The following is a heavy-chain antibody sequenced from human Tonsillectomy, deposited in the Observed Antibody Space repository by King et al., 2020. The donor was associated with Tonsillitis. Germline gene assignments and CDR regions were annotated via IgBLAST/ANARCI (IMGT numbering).Heavy chain of an antibody. CDR1: GYTFSGFY. D-gene: IGHD6-6*01. Sequence: VQLVESGAEVKKPGASLKVSCKASGYTFSGFYMHWVRQAPGQGLEWMGWINPNTGGTNCAQMLQGRVTLTRDTSINTAYMELTRLRFDDTAVYYCARGGPYSTSSATRTPFDFWGQGTLVTVSS. CDR2: INPNTGGT. V-gene: IGHV1-2*02. CDR3: ARGGPYSTSSATRTPFDF. J-gene: IGHJ4*02.